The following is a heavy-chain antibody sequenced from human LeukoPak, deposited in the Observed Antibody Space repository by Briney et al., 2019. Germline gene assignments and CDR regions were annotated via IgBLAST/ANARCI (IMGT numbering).Heavy chain of an antibody. CDR3: VRVMTRPSDRLPEKWFDP. D-gene: IGHD3-16*01. CDR2: MSPNSGHT. J-gene: IGHJ5*02. CDR1: GYSFTSYD. V-gene: IGHV1-8*01. Sequence: ASVKVSCKASGYSFTSYDINWVRHVTGQGLEWMGWMSPNSGHTDYPRKFQGRVTMTRNTSISTAYLELKSLRSEDTAVYDCVRVMTRPSDRLPEKWFDPWGQGTLVTVSS.